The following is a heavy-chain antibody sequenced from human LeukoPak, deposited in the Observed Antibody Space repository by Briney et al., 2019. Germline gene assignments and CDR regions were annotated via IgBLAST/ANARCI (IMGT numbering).Heavy chain of an antibody. CDR2: INPNSGGT. J-gene: IGHJ4*02. CDR3: ARANRGYLGFDY. V-gene: IGHV1-2*02. D-gene: IGHD2-15*01. Sequence: GASVKVSCKASGYTLNEYFIHWVRQAPGQGLEWMGWINPNSGGTNYAQKFQGRVTMTRDTSISTAYMELSRLRSDDTAVYYCARANRGYLGFDYWGQGTLVTVSS. CDR1: GYTLNEYF.